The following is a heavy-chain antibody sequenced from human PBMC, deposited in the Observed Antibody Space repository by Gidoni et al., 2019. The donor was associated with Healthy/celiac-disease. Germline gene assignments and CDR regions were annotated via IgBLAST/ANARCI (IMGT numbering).Heavy chain of an antibody. J-gene: IGHJ3*02. V-gene: IGHV3-73*01. CDR3: TRRVAAAVNRHAFDI. D-gene: IGHD6-13*01. CDR1: GFTFSGSA. Sequence: EVQLVESGGGLVQPGGSLKLSCAASGFTFSGSAMHWVRQASGKGLEWVGRIRSKANSYATAYAASVKGRFTISRDDSKNTAYLQMNSLKTEDTAVYYCTRRVAAAVNRHAFDIWGQGAMVTVSS. CDR2: IRSKANSYAT.